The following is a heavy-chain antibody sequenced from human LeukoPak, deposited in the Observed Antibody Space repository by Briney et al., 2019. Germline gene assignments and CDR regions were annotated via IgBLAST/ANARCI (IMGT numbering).Heavy chain of an antibody. V-gene: IGHV5-51*01. CDR3: ARLGIYSSSWPSGYFDY. D-gene: IGHD6-13*01. Sequence: GESLKIPCKGSGYSFTSYWIGWVRQMPGKGLEWMGIIYPGDSDTRYSPSFRGQVTISADKSISTAYLQWSSLKASDTAMYYCARLGIYSSSWPSGYFDYWGQGTLVTVSS. CDR1: GYSFTSYW. CDR2: IYPGDSDT. J-gene: IGHJ4*02.